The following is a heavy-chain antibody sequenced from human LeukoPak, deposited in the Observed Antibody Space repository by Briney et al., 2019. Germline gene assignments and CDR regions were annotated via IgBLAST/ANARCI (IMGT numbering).Heavy chain of an antibody. CDR1: GGSISSYY. Sequence: SETLSLTCTVSGGSISSYYWSWIRQPPGKGLEWIGYIYYSGSTYYNPSLKSRVTISVDTSKNQFSLKLSSVTAADTAVYYCARVVVVVPAAIQGDNWFDPWGQGTLVTVSS. J-gene: IGHJ5*02. V-gene: IGHV4-59*08. D-gene: IGHD2-2*02. CDR3: ARVVVVVPAAIQGDNWFDP. CDR2: IYYSGST.